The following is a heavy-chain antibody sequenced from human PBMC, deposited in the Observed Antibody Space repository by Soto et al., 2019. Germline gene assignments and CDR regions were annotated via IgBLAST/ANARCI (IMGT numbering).Heavy chain of an antibody. CDR1: GYTFTSYA. CDR3: ARRVAATPDKNWFDP. CDR2: INAGNGNT. V-gene: IGHV1-3*01. J-gene: IGHJ5*02. D-gene: IGHD2-15*01. Sequence: ASVKVSCKASGYTFTSYAMHWVRQAPGQRLEWMGWINAGNGNTKYSQKFQGRVTITRDTSASTAYMELSSLRSEDTAVYYCARRVAATPDKNWFDPWGQGTLVT.